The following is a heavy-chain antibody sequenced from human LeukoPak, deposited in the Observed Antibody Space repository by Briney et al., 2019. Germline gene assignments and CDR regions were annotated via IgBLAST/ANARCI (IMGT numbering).Heavy chain of an antibody. CDR1: GFTFSSYE. CDR2: ISSSGSTI. V-gene: IGHV3-48*03. J-gene: IGHJ4*02. Sequence: GGSLRLSCAASGFTFSSYEMNWVRQAPGKGLEWVSYISSSGSTIYYADSVKGRFTISRDNAKNSLYLQMNSLRAEDTAVYYCARGFMVRGPRGYFDNWGQGTLVTVSS. D-gene: IGHD3-10*01. CDR3: ARGFMVRGPRGYFDN.